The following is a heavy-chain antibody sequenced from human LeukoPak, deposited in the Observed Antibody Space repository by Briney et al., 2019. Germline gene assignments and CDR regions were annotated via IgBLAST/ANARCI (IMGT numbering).Heavy chain of an antibody. J-gene: IGHJ4*02. V-gene: IGHV3-23*01. CDR3: AKGVRYYDSSGYDY. Sequence: GGSLRLSCAASGFTFSSYSMSWVRQAPWKGLEWVSAISGSGGSTYYADSVKGRFTISRDNSKNTLYLQMNSLRAEDTAVYYCAKGVRYYDSSGYDYWGQGTLVTVSS. D-gene: IGHD3-22*01. CDR2: ISGSGGST. CDR1: GFTFSSYS.